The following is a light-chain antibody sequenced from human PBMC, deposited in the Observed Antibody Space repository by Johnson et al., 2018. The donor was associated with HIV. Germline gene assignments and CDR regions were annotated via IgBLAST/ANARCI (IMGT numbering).Light chain of an antibody. CDR2: DNN. J-gene: IGLJ1*01. V-gene: IGLV1-51*01. Sequence: QSVLTQPPSVSAAPGQKVTISCSGSTSNIGNNYVSWYQQLPGTAPKLLIYDNNKRPSGIPDRFSGSKSGASATLDITGLQTGDEADYYCGTWDNSLTVYVFGPGTKVTAL. CDR1: TSNIGNNY. CDR3: GTWDNSLTVYV.